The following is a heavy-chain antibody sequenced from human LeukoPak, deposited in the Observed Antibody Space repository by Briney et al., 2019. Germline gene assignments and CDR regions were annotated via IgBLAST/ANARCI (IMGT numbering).Heavy chain of an antibody. CDR3: AKSDVVVVAATFFDY. CDR2: ISGSGGST. J-gene: IGHJ4*02. CDR1: GFTFSSYG. D-gene: IGHD2-15*01. Sequence: PGGSLRLSCAASGFTFSSYGMHWVRQAPGKGLEWVSAISGSGGSTYYADSVKGRFTISRDNSKNTLYLQMNSLRAEDTAVYYCAKSDVVVVAATFFDYWGQGTLVTVSS. V-gene: IGHV3-23*01.